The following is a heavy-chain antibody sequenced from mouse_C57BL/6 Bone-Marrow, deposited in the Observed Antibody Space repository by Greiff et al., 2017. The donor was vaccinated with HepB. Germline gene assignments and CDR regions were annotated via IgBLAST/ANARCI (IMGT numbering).Heavy chain of an antibody. J-gene: IGHJ3*01. V-gene: IGHV5-12*01. D-gene: IGHD2-4*01. CDR1: GFTFSDYY. CDR2: ISNGGGST. CDR3: ASLYDYDGAWFAY. Sequence: EVKVVESGGGLVQPGGSLKLSCAASGFTFSDYYMYWVRQTPEKRLEWVAYISNGGGSTYYPDTVKGRFTISRDNAKNTLYLQMSRLKSEDAAMYYCASLYDYDGAWFAYWGQGTLVTVSA.